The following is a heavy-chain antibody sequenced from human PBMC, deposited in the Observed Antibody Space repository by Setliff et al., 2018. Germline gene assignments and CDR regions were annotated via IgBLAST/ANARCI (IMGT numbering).Heavy chain of an antibody. CDR3: ARAAARAEYSDTSAYLPFDF. V-gene: IGHV4-38-2*02. J-gene: IGHJ4*02. Sequence: SETLSLTCTVSGYPISRGFYWGWLRQSPGKVLEWIGSVYHSGSSYQNPSLRSRIAVSVDTSKNQFSLRLNSVTAADTAVYFCARAAARAEYSDTSAYLPFDFWGLGPLVTAPQ. D-gene: IGHD3-16*01. CDR2: VYHSGSS. CDR1: GYPISRGFY.